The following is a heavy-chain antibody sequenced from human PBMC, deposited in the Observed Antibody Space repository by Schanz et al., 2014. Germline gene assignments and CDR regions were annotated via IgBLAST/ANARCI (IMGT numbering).Heavy chain of an antibody. CDR1: AFIFRSYS. J-gene: IGHJ6*02. Sequence: EVQLLESGGGLVQPGGSLRLSCAASAFIFRSYSMHWVRQAPGKGLEWVSGLSASGGHTYYADSVRGRFTISRDNSMNTVYLQMNSLRSDDAAVYYCARAQGVIRLYYAMDVWGPGTTVTVSS. V-gene: IGHV3-23*01. D-gene: IGHD3-10*01. CDR2: LSASGGHT. CDR3: ARAQGVIRLYYAMDV.